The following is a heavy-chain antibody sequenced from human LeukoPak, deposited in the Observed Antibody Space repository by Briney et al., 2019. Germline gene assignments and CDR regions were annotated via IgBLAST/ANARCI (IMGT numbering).Heavy chain of an antibody. CDR3: ARRDYYGSGSPDF. CDR2: INWNGDRT. J-gene: IGHJ4*02. Sequence: GGSLRLSCAASGFTFHDYDMSWVRQSPGKGLEWVSGINWNGDRTGYADSVKGRFTISRDNAKKSLYPQMNSLRAEDTALYYCARRDYYGSGSPDFWGQGTLVTVSS. CDR1: GFTFHDYD. D-gene: IGHD3-10*01. V-gene: IGHV3-20*04.